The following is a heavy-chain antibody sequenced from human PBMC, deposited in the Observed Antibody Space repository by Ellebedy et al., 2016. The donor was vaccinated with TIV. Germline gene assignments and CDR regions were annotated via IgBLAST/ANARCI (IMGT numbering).Heavy chain of an antibody. D-gene: IGHD5-18*01. J-gene: IGHJ5*02. CDR3: ARGRSYGNQANH. V-gene: IGHV3-74*01. Sequence: PGGSLRLSCAASGFSFSDSWMHRVRKGPGKGLVWVSRINSDGSIIGYGDSAKGRFTISRDNAKSTLYLQMNSLSAEDTAVYYCARGRSYGNQANHWGQGTLVTVSA. CDR2: INSDGSII. CDR1: GFSFSDSW.